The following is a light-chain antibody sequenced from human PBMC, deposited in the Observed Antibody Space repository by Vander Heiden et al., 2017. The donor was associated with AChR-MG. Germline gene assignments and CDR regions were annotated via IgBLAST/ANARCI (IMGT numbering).Light chain of an antibody. CDR1: QSVRSSY. V-gene: IGKV3-20*01. Sequence: ELLLTQSPGTVSWSPGERATLPCRASQSVRSSYLAWYQQKPGQAPRLLIYGATSRATGIPDRFSGSGSGTDFTLTISRLEPEDFAVYYCQQYGSSPVTFGGGTRVEVK. CDR3: QQYGSSPVT. J-gene: IGKJ4*01. CDR2: GAT.